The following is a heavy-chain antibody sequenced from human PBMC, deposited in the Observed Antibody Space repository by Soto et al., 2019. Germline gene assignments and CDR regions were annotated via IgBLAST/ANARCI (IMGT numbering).Heavy chain of an antibody. D-gene: IGHD4-17*01. CDR3: AIIADYCGNGSSRFDP. J-gene: IGHJ5*02. CDR2: INHSGST. CDR1: GGSFSGYY. Sequence: SETLSLTCAVYGGSFSGYYWSWIRQPPGKGLEWIGEINHSGSTNYNPSLKSRVTISVDTSKNQFSLKLSSVTAADTAVYYCAIIADYCGNGSSRFDPWGQGTLVTVSS. V-gene: IGHV4-34*01.